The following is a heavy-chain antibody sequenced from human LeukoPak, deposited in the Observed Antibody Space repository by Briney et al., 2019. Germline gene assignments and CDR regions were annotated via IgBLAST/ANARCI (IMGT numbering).Heavy chain of an antibody. D-gene: IGHD2-21*02. CDR3: ARHGVVTAYAFDI. CDR2: IYYSGST. J-gene: IGHJ3*02. V-gene: IGHV4-59*08. CDR1: GGSISSYY. Sequence: SETLSLTCTVSGGSISSYYWSWIRQPPGKGLEWIGYIYYSGSTNYNPSLKSRVTISVDTSKNQFSLKLSSVTAADTAVYYCARHGVVTAYAFDIWGQGTMVTVSS.